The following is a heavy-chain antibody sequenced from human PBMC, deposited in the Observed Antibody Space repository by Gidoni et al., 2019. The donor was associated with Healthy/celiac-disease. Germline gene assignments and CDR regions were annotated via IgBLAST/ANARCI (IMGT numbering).Heavy chain of an antibody. V-gene: IGHV3-53*01. D-gene: IGHD3-22*01. CDR3: AREGDDSSGMGGYYYYMDV. J-gene: IGHJ6*03. Sequence: WVSVIYSGGSTYYADSVKGRFTISRDNSKNTLYLQMNSLRAEDTAVYYCAREGDDSSGMGGYYYYMDVWGKGTTVTVSS. CDR2: IYSGGST.